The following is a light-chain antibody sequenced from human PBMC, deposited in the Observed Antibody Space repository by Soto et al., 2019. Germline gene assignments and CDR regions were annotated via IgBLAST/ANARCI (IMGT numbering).Light chain of an antibody. V-gene: IGLV2-14*01. CDR1: MRDVGAYNL. CDR2: EVR. J-gene: IGLJ1*01. CDR3: QSYDSSLSGSYV. Sequence: QSALTQPASVSGSPGQSITISCAGTMRDVGAYNLVSWYQQHPGRAPQLIIYEVRNRPSGISFRFSGSKSGNTASLTISGLQAEDEADYYCQSYDSSLSGSYVFGTGTKLTVL.